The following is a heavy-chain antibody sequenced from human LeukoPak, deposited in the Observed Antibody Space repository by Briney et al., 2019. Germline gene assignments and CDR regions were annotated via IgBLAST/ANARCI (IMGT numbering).Heavy chain of an antibody. CDR1: GDSVSSNSAA. Sequence: SQTLSLTCAISGDSVSSNSAAWNWIRQSPSRGLEWLGRTYYRSKWYNDYAVSVKSRITINPDTPKNQFSLQLNSVTPEDTAAYYCARVKSYYNYYYYYYMDVWGKGTTVTVSS. D-gene: IGHD3-10*01. CDR3: ARVKSYYNYYYYYYMDV. J-gene: IGHJ6*03. V-gene: IGHV6-1*01. CDR2: TYYRSKWYN.